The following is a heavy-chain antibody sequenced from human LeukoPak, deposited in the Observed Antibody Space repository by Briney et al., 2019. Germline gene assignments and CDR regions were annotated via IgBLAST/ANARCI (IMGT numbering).Heavy chain of an antibody. Sequence: GGSLRLSCAASGFTFSNYAMTWVRQAPGKGLEWVSYISGSSDYTSYADSVKGRFTISRDNTKNSLYLQMNSLRAEDTAVYYCARGGFNDYWGQGTLVTVSS. CDR3: ARGGFNDY. J-gene: IGHJ4*02. V-gene: IGHV3-11*06. D-gene: IGHD5-24*01. CDR2: ISGSSDYT. CDR1: GFTFSNYA.